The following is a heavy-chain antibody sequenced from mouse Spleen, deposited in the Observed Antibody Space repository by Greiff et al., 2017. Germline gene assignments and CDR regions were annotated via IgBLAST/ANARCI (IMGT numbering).Heavy chain of an antibody. CDR1: GFTFSSYA. CDR3: ARRGTTVAPFAY. CDR2: ISSGGSYT. D-gene: IGHD1-1*01. V-gene: IGHV5-9-1*01. Sequence: EVKVEESGVGLVKPGGSLKLSCAASGFTFSSYAMSWVRQTPEKRLEWVATISSGGSYTYYPDSVKGRFTISRDNAKNTLYLQMSSLRSEDTAMYCCARRGTTVAPFAYWGQGTLVTVSA. J-gene: IGHJ3*01.